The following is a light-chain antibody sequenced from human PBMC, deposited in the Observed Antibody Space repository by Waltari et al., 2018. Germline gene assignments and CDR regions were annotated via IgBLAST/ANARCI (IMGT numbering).Light chain of an antibody. CDR2: DVI. V-gene: IGLV2-23*02. J-gene: IGLJ1*01. CDR1: GKIIGFYAL. CDR3: CSYSGSGSFPYV. Sequence: QSPLTHPPPGLGSPGQPIPTPAPGPGKIIGFYALSPGSQQHPGKAPKLIIFDVIKRPSGVSDRFSGSKSGNTASLTISGLQTEDDADYYCCSYSGSGSFPYVFGPGTRVAVL.